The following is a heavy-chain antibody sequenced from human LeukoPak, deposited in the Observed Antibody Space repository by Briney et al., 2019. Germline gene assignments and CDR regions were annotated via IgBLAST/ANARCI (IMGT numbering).Heavy chain of an antibody. CDR3: ARDENSSGWHPLDY. CDR1: GFTFSSYG. J-gene: IGHJ4*02. Sequence: QPGRSLRLSCAASGFTFSSYGMHWVRQAPGKGLEWVAVIWYDGSNKYYADSVKGRFTISRDNSKNTLYLQMNSLRAEDTAMYYCARDENSSGWHPLDYWGQGTLVTVSS. CDR2: IWYDGSNK. D-gene: IGHD6-19*01. V-gene: IGHV3-33*01.